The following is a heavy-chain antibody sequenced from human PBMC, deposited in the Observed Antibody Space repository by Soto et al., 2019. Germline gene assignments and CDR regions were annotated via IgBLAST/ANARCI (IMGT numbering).Heavy chain of an antibody. Sequence: GESLKISCKGSGYSFTSYWISWVRQMPGKGLEWMGRIDPSDSYTNYSPSFQGHVTISADKSISTAYLQWSSLKASDTAMYYCATQYYYDSSGYYSLYGMDVWGQGTTVTVSS. CDR2: IDPSDSYT. CDR3: ATQYYYDSSGYYSLYGMDV. V-gene: IGHV5-10-1*01. D-gene: IGHD3-22*01. CDR1: GYSFTSYW. J-gene: IGHJ6*02.